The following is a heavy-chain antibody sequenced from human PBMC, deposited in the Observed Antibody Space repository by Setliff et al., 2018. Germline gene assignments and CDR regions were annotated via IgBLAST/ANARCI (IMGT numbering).Heavy chain of an antibody. CDR3: ARDCCGSLSDAFDI. CDR2: MYYSGTT. CDR1: GSSIRGSY. Sequence: SETLSLTCFASGSSIRGSYWSWIRQTPGQGLEWIGNMYYSGTTTYNPSLKSRVTISVDTSKNQFSLKLISVTAADTAVYYCARDCCGSLSDAFDIWGQGSMVTVSS. D-gene: IGHD3-10*01. V-gene: IGHV4-59*01. J-gene: IGHJ3*02.